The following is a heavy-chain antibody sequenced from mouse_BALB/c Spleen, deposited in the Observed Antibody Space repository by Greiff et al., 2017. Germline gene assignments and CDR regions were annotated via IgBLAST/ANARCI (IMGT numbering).Heavy chain of an antibody. CDR3: ARPALQGYAMDY. D-gene: IGHD1-1*01. J-gene: IGHJ4*01. CDR1: GFTFSSYA. Sequence: EVHLVESGGGLVKPGGSLKLSCAASGFTFSSYAMSWVRQTPEKRLEWVASISSGGSTYYPDSVKGRFTISRDNARNILYLQMSSLRSEDTAMYYCARPALQGYAMDYWGQGTSVTVSS. CDR2: ISSGGST. V-gene: IGHV5-6-5*01.